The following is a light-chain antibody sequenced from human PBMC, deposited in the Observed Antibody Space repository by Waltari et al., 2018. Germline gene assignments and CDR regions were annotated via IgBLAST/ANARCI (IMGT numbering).Light chain of an antibody. J-gene: IGLJ3*02. Sequence: QSALTQPASVSGSPGQSITISCTGTSRDVGGYNYVSLYQQHPGKAPKLMIYDVSNRPSGVSNRFSGSKSGNTASLTISGLQAEDEADYYCSSYTSSSTPWVFGGGTKLTVL. CDR2: DVS. CDR1: SRDVGGYNY. V-gene: IGLV2-14*03. CDR3: SSYTSSSTPWV.